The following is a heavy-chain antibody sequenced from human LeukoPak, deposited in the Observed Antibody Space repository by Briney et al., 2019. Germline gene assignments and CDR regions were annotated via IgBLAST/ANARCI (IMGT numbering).Heavy chain of an antibody. V-gene: IGHV3-30-3*01. CDR3: ARGEYCSSTTCLGYFTY. Sequence: GGCLRLSCAASGFTFSNYAMHWVRQAPGKGLEWVAVISNDGSNKYYVDSVKGRFTISRDNSKNTLYLQMNSLRAEDTAVYYCARGEYCSSTTCLGYFTYCGQGTQVTVSS. D-gene: IGHD2-2*01. CDR2: ISNDGSNK. J-gene: IGHJ4*02. CDR1: GFTFSNYA.